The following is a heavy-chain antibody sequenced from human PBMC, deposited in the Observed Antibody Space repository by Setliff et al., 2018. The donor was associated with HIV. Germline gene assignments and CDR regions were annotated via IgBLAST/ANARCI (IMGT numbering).Heavy chain of an antibody. CDR3: ASSYSSGWNAQNYYYYYMDV. D-gene: IGHD6-19*01. CDR2: IYYSGST. J-gene: IGHJ6*03. V-gene: IGHV4-59*01. CDR1: GVSISSYY. Sequence: PSETLPLTCTVSGVSISSYYWSWIRQPPGKGLEWIGDIYYSGSTNYNPYLKSRVTISVDTSKNQFSLKLSSVTAADTAVYYCASSYSSGWNAQNYYYYYMDVWGKGTTVTVSS.